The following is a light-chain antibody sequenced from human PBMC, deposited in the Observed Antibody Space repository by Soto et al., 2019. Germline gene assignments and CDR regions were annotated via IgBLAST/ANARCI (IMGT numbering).Light chain of an antibody. CDR1: SSNIGSNT. Sequence: QSVLTQPPSASGTPGQRVTISCSGSSSNIGSNTVNWYQQLPGTAPKLLIYSNNQRPSVVPDRFCGSKSGTSASLAISGLQFEDEADYYCAAWDDSLNGVVFGGGTKVTVL. CDR2: SNN. CDR3: AAWDDSLNGVV. V-gene: IGLV1-44*01. J-gene: IGLJ2*01.